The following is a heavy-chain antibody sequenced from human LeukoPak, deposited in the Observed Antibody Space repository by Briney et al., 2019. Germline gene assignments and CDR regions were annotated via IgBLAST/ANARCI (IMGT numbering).Heavy chain of an antibody. J-gene: IGHJ4*02. CDR3: ARITRASAAMWFDY. D-gene: IGHD2-2*01. CDR2: IDWDDDK. V-gene: IGHV2-70*11. Sequence: SGPALVKPTQTLTLTCTFSGFSLSTSGMCVSWIRQPPGKALEWLARIDWDDDKYYSTSLKTRLTISKDTSKNQVVLTMTNMDPVDTATYYCARITRASAAMWFDYWGQGTLVTVSS. CDR1: GFSLSTSGMC.